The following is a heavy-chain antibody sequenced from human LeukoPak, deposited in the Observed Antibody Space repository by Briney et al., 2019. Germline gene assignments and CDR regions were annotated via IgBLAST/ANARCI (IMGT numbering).Heavy chain of an antibody. Sequence: SETLSLTCTVSGGSISSYYWSWIRQPPGKGLEWIGYIYYSGSTNYNPSLKSRVTISVDTSKNQFSLKLSSVTAADTSVYYCARAGYCSSTSYYGLGYFQHWGQGTLVTVSS. D-gene: IGHD2-2*01. CDR2: IYYSGST. CDR1: GGSISSYY. V-gene: IGHV4-59*01. CDR3: ARAGYCSSTSYYGLGYFQH. J-gene: IGHJ1*01.